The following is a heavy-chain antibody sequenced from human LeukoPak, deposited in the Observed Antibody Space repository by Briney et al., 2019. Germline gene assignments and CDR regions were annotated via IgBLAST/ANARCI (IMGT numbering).Heavy chain of an antibody. CDR3: ARGGVVPVGYYYYGMDV. J-gene: IGHJ6*02. CDR1: GYTFTGYY. CDR2: INPNSGGT. D-gene: IGHD2-2*01. Sequence: ASVKVSCKASGYTFTGYYMHWVRQAPGQGLEWMGWINPNSGGTNYAQKFQGRVTMTRDTSISTAYMELSRLRSNDTAVYYCARGGVVPVGYYYYGMDVWGQGTTVTVS. V-gene: IGHV1-2*02.